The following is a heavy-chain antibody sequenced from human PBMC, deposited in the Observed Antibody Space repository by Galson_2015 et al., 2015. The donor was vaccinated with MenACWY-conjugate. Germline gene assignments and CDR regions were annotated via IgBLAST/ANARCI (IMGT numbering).Heavy chain of an antibody. CDR2: VNSDGSGT. D-gene: IGHD1-26*01. Sequence: SLRLSCAASGFTFSSYWMHWVRQAPGKGLVWVSRVNSDGSGTGYADSVKGRFTISRDNAKNSLYLQMNSLRVEDTAVYYCARLGGNYRTTSHFDYWGQGTLVTVSS. J-gene: IGHJ4*02. V-gene: IGHV3-74*01. CDR3: ARLGGNYRTTSHFDY. CDR1: GFTFSSYW.